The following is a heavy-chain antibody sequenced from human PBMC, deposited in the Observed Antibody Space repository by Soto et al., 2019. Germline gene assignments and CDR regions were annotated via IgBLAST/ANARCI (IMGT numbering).Heavy chain of an antibody. D-gene: IGHD6-13*01. J-gene: IGHJ4*02. V-gene: IGHV1-69*13. CDR1: GGTFSSYA. CDR3: ARASGYSSSSDY. CDR2: IIPIFGTA. Sequence: ASVTVSCKASGGTFSSYAISWVRQAPGQGLEWMGGIIPIFGTANYAQKFQGRVTITADESTSTAYMELSSLRSEDTAVYYCARASGYSSSSDYWGQGTLVTVSS.